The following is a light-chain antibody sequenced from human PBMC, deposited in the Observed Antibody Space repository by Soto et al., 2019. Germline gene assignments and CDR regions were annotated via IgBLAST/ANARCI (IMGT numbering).Light chain of an antibody. CDR1: SSDVGAYNY. Sequence: QSALTQPASVSGSLGQSITISCSGTSSDVGAYNYVSWYQQYPGKAPKLMIYHVTDRPSGVSNRSSGSKSGNTASLTISGLQAEDEADYYCCSYTTSNTFVFGTGTKLTVL. CDR2: HVT. CDR3: CSYTTSNTFV. J-gene: IGLJ1*01. V-gene: IGLV2-14*01.